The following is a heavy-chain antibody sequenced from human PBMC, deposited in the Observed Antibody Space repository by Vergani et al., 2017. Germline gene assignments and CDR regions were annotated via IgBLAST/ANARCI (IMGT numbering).Heavy chain of an antibody. CDR1: GGTFSSYA. D-gene: IGHD2-15*01. CDR2: IIPIFGTA. V-gene: IGHV1-69*12. Sequence: QDQLVQSGAEVKKPGSSVKVSCKASGGTFSSYAISWVRQAPGQGLEWMGGIIPIFGTANYAQKFKGRVTMTADDSTSTAYMELSSLRSEDTAVYYCARDLPGYCSGGSCYPGYYYYGMDVWGQGTTVTVSS. J-gene: IGHJ6*02. CDR3: ARDLPGYCSGGSCYPGYYYYGMDV.